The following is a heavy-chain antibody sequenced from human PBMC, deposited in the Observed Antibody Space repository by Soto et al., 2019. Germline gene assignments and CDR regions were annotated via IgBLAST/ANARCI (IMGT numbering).Heavy chain of an antibody. J-gene: IGHJ6*02. Sequence: EMHLVESGGGLVKPGGSLRLSCAASGFTFSAYGMNWVRQAPGKGPEWVSSISSGGAYIYYADSMKGRLTISRDNARNSLDLQLNSLRAEDTAVYYCATDGAAGSVMEVWGHGTTVTVSS. CDR3: ATDGAAGSVMEV. D-gene: IGHD6-13*01. CDR1: GFTFSAYG. CDR2: ISSGGAYI. V-gene: IGHV3-21*01.